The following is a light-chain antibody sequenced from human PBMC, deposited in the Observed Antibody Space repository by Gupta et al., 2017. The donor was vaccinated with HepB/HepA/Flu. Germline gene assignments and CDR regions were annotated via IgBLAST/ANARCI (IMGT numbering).Light chain of an antibody. CDR1: QSVSGTS. V-gene: IGKV3-20*01. CDR2: AAS. CDR3: QQYGSSRT. Sequence: VWKHSPGTLPLSPGARATLSCRDSQSVSGTSLAWYQQKPGQAPRLLIYAASSRVTGIPDRFCGCGSGTYFTLTISRLEPGDFAVYYCQQYGSSRTFGQGTKVEIK. J-gene: IGKJ1*01.